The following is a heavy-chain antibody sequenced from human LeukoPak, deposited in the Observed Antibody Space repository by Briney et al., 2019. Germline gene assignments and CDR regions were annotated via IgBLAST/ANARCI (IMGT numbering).Heavy chain of an antibody. CDR1: GGSISSSSYY. Sequence: SETLSLTCTVSGGSISSSSYYWGWIRQPPGKGLEWIGSIYYSGSTSYNPSLKSRVTISVDTSKNQFSLKLSSVTAADTAVYYCARSLGMSAFDIWGQGTMVTVSS. CDR2: IYYSGST. CDR3: ARSLGMSAFDI. V-gene: IGHV4-39*07. D-gene: IGHD7-27*01. J-gene: IGHJ3*02.